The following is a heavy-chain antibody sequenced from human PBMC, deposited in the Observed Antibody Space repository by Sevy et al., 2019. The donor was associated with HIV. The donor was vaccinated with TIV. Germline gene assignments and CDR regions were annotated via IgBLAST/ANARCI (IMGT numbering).Heavy chain of an antibody. D-gene: IGHD6-19*01. CDR3: ARLTQLSGWYLGFDY. J-gene: IGHJ4*02. Sequence: SETLSLTCTVSGGSISSSSYYWGWIRQPPGKGLEWIGSIYYSGSTYYHPSLKSRVTISVDTSKNQFSLKLSSVTAADTAVYYCARLTQLSGWYLGFDYWGQGTLVTVSS. CDR2: IYYSGST. CDR1: GGSISSSSYY. V-gene: IGHV4-39*01.